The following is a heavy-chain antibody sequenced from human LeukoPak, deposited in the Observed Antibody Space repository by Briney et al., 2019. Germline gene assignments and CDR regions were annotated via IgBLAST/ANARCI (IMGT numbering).Heavy chain of an antibody. D-gene: IGHD3-10*01. J-gene: IGHJ4*02. CDR2: ISGSGGST. CDR1: GFTFSSYA. CDR3: AKGRYYYGSGSELDY. Sequence: PGGSLRLSCAASGFTFSSYAMSWVRQAPGKGLEWVSAISGSGGSTYYADSVKGRFTISRDNSKNTLYLQMNSLRAEDTAVYYCAKGRYYYGSGSELDYWGQGTLVTVSS. V-gene: IGHV3-23*01.